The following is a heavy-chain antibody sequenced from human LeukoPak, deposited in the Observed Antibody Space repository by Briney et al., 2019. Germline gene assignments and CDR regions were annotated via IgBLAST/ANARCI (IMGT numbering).Heavy chain of an antibody. CDR3: ANGGYDFWSGLN. J-gene: IGHJ4*02. Sequence: GGSLRLSCAASGFTLSSYAMSWVRQAPGKGLEWVSAVSGSGGSTFYADSVKGRFTISRDNSKNTLYLQMNSLRAEDTAVYYCANGGYDFWSGLNWGQGTLVTVSS. CDR2: VSGSGGST. D-gene: IGHD3-3*01. CDR1: GFTLSSYA. V-gene: IGHV3-23*01.